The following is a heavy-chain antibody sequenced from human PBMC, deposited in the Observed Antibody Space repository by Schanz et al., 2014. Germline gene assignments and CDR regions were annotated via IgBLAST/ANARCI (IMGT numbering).Heavy chain of an antibody. D-gene: IGHD3-22*01. CDR1: GFTFSTYA. V-gene: IGHV3-48*01. CDR2: ISSSSSYI. J-gene: IGHJ4*02. Sequence: EVQLLDSGGGLVQPGGSLRLSCAASGFTFSTYAMSWVRQAPGKGLEWVSSISSSSSYIYYADSVKGRFTVSRDNARNSLYLHMNTLGAEDTAVYYCARVHHYDPSGWGYFDYWGQGALVTVSS. CDR3: ARVHHYDPSGWGYFDY.